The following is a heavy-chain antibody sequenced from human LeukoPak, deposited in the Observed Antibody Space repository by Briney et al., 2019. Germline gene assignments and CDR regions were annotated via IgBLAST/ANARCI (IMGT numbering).Heavy chain of an antibody. D-gene: IGHD2-21*01. V-gene: IGHV4-61*02. CDR2: IYSCGST. CDR3: ESARAYCGGDCSLIHWFDP. Sequence: PSETLSLTCTVSGGSISSGSDYWSWIRQPAGKGLEWIRRIYSCGSTNYNPSLNNRVTISVDTSKNQFSRNLSAVTSEHTLAFYCESARAYCGGDCSLIHWFDPWGQGTLVTVSS. J-gene: IGHJ5*02. CDR1: GGSISSGSDY.